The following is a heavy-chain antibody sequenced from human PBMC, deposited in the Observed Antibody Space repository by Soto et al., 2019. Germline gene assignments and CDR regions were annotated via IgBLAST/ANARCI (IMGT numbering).Heavy chain of an antibody. CDR3: ARDGDLAWFNFDY. Sequence: SETLSLTCTVSAGSISSGGYYWSWIRQHPGKGLEWIGYVYNSGSTDYNPSLKSRVTISADTSKNQFSLQLSSVTAADTAVYYCARDGDLAWFNFDYWGQGILVTVSS. V-gene: IGHV4-31*03. CDR2: VYNSGST. J-gene: IGHJ4*02. D-gene: IGHD4-17*01. CDR1: AGSISSGGYY.